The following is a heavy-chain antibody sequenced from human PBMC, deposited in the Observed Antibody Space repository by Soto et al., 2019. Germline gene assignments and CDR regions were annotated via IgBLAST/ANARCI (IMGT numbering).Heavy chain of an antibody. CDR3: AKGAYSSAWLFDY. Sequence: EVQLLDFGGGLVQPGGSLRLSCAASGFTFDRYGMSWVRQVPGKGLEWVSGISGRGGSTNYADSVKGRFTISRDNSKNILYLQMKSLRAEDTAVYYFAKGAYSSAWLFDYWGQGTLVTVSS. J-gene: IGHJ4*02. CDR2: ISGRGGST. D-gene: IGHD6-19*01. V-gene: IGHV3-23*01. CDR1: GFTFDRYG.